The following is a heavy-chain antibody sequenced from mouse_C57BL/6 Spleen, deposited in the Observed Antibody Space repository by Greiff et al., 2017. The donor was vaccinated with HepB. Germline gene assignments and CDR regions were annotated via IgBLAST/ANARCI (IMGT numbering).Heavy chain of an antibody. CDR2: IDPENGDT. J-gene: IGHJ3*01. Sequence: EVQLQQSGAELVRPGASVKLSCTASGFNIKDDYMHWVKQRPEQGLEWIGWIDPENGDTEYASKFQGKATITAETSSNTAYLQLSSLTSEDTAVYYCTTSYGSSLGWFAYWGQGTLVTVSA. V-gene: IGHV14-4*01. D-gene: IGHD1-1*01. CDR3: TTSYGSSLGWFAY. CDR1: GFNIKDDY.